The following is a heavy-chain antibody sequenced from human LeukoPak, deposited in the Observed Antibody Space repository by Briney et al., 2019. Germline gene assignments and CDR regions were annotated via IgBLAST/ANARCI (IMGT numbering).Heavy chain of an antibody. CDR3: ARGYCSSTSCHNWFDP. V-gene: IGHV4-4*07. J-gene: IGHJ5*02. Sequence: PPETLSLTCTVSGGSISSYYWSRIRQPAGKGLEWIGRIYTSGSTNYNPSLKSRVTMSVDTSKNQFSLKLSSVTAADTAVYYCARGYCSSTSCHNWFDPWGQGTLVTVSS. D-gene: IGHD2-2*01. CDR1: GGSISSYY. CDR2: IYTSGST.